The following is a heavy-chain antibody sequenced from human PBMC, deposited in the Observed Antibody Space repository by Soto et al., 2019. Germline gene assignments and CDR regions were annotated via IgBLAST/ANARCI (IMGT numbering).Heavy chain of an antibody. Sequence: PLSFTCSVSGGSISSGGYSWSWIRQPPGKGLEWIGYIYHSGSTYYNPSLKSRVTISVDKSKNQFSLELSSVTAADTAVQYCARVSGNSVNAFDIWGQGTMVTVSS. V-gene: IGHV4-30-2*01. CDR1: GGSISSGGYS. CDR3: ARVSGNSVNAFDI. J-gene: IGHJ3*02. D-gene: IGHD2-15*01. CDR2: IYHSGST.